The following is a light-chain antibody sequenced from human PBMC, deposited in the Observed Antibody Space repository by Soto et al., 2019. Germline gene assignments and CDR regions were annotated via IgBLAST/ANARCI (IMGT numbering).Light chain of an antibody. CDR3: QQYENYWT. CDR1: QSVTKY. J-gene: IGKJ1*01. CDR2: DTS. Sequence: VLTQSPATLSLSPGERATLSCRASQSVTKYLAWYQQKPGQAPRLLIYDTSNRATGIPSRFSGSGSGTEFTLTISSLQPEDFAVYYCQQYENYWTFGQGTKVDIK. V-gene: IGKV3-11*01.